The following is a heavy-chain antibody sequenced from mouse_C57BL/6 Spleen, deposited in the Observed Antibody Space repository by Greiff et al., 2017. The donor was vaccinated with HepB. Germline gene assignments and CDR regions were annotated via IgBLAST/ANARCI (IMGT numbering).Heavy chain of an antibody. CDR3: ARHYYGSRDPYAMDY. D-gene: IGHD1-1*01. CDR1: GYTFTSYW. J-gene: IGHJ4*01. V-gene: IGHV1-64*01. Sequence: QVHVKQPGAELVKPGASVKLSCKASGYTFTSYWMHWVKQRPGQGLEWIGMIHPNSGSTNYNEKFKSKATLTVDKSYSTAYMQLSSLTSEDSAVYYCARHYYGSRDPYAMDYWGQGTSVTFAS. CDR2: IHPNSGST.